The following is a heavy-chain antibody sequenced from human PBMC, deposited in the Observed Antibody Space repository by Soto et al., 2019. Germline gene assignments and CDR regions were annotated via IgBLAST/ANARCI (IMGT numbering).Heavy chain of an antibody. CDR3: ATLWSGYNNWFDP. V-gene: IGHV1-69*13. D-gene: IGHD3-3*01. J-gene: IGHJ5*02. CDR1: GGTFSSYA. Sequence: SVKVSCKASGGTFSSYAISWIRQAPGQGLEWMGGSIPIFGTANYAQKFQGRVTITADESTSTAYMELSSLRSEDTAVYYCATLWSGYNNWFDPWGQRTLLTLSS. CDR2: SIPIFGTA.